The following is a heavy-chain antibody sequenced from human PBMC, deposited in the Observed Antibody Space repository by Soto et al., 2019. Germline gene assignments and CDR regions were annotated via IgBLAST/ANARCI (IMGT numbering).Heavy chain of an antibody. CDR1: GGSISSGGYY. CDR2: IYYSGST. V-gene: IGHV4-31*03. Sequence: QVQLQESGPGLVKPSQTLSLTCTVSGGSISSGGYYWSWIRQHPGKGLEWIGYIYYSGSTYYNPSLQSRVPISVDTSKNQFSLKLSTVTAADTAVYYCARVWGGYCSGGSCYSDAFDIWGQGTMVTVSS. D-gene: IGHD2-15*01. J-gene: IGHJ3*02. CDR3: ARVWGGYCSGGSCYSDAFDI.